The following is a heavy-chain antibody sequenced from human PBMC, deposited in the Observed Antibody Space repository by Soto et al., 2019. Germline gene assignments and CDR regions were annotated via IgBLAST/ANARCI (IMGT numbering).Heavy chain of an antibody. CDR3: ATAPRGYNYGSPIDY. CDR1: GFIFKSYA. Sequence: GGSLRLSCAASGFIFKSYAMTWVRQAPGEGLEWVSSISNSGGSTYYADSVKGRFTISRDNSKNTLFLQMNSLRGEDSAIYYCATAPRGYNYGSPIDYWGQGTPVTVSS. CDR2: ISNSGGST. D-gene: IGHD3-10*01. J-gene: IGHJ4*02. V-gene: IGHV3-23*01.